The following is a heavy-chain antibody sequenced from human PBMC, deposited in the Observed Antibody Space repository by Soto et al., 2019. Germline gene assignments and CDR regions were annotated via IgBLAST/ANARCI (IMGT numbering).Heavy chain of an antibody. CDR3: ARDRSYYDTSGYVAFDI. V-gene: IGHV1-18*01. CDR1: GYTFTNFG. CDR2: ISAYNGNT. D-gene: IGHD3-22*01. Sequence: ASVKVSCKASGYTFTNFGISWVRQAPGQGLEWMGWISAYNGNTNYAQKLQGRVTMTTDTSTSTAYMELRSLRSDDTAVYYCARDRSYYDTSGYVAFDIWGQGTMVTVSS. J-gene: IGHJ3*02.